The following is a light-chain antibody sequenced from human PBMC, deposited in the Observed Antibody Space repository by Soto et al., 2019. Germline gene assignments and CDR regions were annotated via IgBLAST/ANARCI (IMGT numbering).Light chain of an antibody. J-gene: IGLJ2*01. V-gene: IGLV1-51*01. CDR2: DNN. CDR1: SSNVGNNF. Sequence: QSVLTQPPSVSAAPGQKVTISCSGSSSNVGNNFVSWYQHFPGTAPKLLIFDNNQRPSGIPDRFFGSKSGTSATLAITGPQTGDEAVYYCGTWDTKLSAVVFGGGTTLTVL. CDR3: GTWDTKLSAVV.